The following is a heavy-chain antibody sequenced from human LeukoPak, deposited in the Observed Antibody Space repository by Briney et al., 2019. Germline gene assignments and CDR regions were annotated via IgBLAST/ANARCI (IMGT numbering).Heavy chain of an antibody. D-gene: IGHD2-15*01. Sequence: PGGSLRLSCAASGFTFTNYGMTWVRQAPGKGLEWVSTISRSGGSTYYPDSVKGRFTISRDNSKNTLYLQMNSLRAEDTALYYCAIYIWVAARWFDPWGQGTLVTVSS. CDR1: GFTFTNYG. CDR3: AIYIWVAARWFDP. J-gene: IGHJ5*02. CDR2: ISRSGGST. V-gene: IGHV3-23*01.